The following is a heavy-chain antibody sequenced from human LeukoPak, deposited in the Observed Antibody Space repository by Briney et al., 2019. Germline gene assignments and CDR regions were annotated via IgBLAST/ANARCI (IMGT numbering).Heavy chain of an antibody. CDR3: ASGRGGIRGVFFDY. J-gene: IGHJ4*02. CDR1: GGSISSSIW. Sequence: SGTLSLTRTVSGGSISSSIWWSWVRQPPGKGLEWIGEIYHSGSTNYNPSLKSRVTISVDKSRNQFSLSLNSVTAADTAAYYCASGRGGIRGVFFDYWGQGTLVTVSS. CDR2: IYHSGST. V-gene: IGHV4-4*02. D-gene: IGHD3-10*01.